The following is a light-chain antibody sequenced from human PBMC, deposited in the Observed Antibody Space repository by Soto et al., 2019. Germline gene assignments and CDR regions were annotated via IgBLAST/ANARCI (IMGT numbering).Light chain of an antibody. J-gene: IGKJ4*01. Sequence: IVMPQSPATLSVSPGERATLSCRASQSVSSNLAWYRQKPGQAPRLLIYGASTRATGIPARFSGSGSGTEFTLTISSLQSEDFAVYYCQQYNNWPPGYTFGGGTKVDIK. CDR1: QSVSSN. CDR3: QQYNNWPPGYT. CDR2: GAS. V-gene: IGKV3-15*01.